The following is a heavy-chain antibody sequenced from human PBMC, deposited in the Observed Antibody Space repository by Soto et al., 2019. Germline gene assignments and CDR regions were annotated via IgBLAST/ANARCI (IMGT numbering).Heavy chain of an antibody. D-gene: IGHD3-9*01. Sequence: PSETLSLTCAVYGGSFSGYYWSWIRQPPGKGLEWIGEINHSGSTNYNPSLKSRVTISVDTSKNQFSLKLSSVTAADTAVYYCARTGFYGIFNWFDPWGQGTLVTVSS. J-gene: IGHJ5*02. CDR2: INHSGST. V-gene: IGHV4-34*01. CDR1: GGSFSGYY. CDR3: ARTGFYGIFNWFDP.